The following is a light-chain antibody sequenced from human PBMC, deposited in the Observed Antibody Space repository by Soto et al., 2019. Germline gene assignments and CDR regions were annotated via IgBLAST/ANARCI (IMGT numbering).Light chain of an antibody. CDR1: SSNIGAGYD. J-gene: IGLJ1*01. Sequence: QSVLTQPPSVSGAPGQRVTISCTGSSSNIGAGYDVHWYQHLAGTAPKLLIYANNKRPSGVPDRFSGSKSGTSASLAITGLQAEDEADYYCQSYDSSLRSYVFGAGTKVTVL. CDR2: ANN. CDR3: QSYDSSLRSYV. V-gene: IGLV1-40*01.